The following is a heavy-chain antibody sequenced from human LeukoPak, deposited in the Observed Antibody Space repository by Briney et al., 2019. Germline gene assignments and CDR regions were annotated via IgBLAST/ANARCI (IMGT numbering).Heavy chain of an antibody. V-gene: IGHV1-69*04. J-gene: IGHJ5*02. CDR3: ARSAGGTTGTSGWFDP. D-gene: IGHD1-1*01. CDR2: IIPILGIA. Sequence: ASVKVSRKASGGTFSSYAISWVRQAPGQGLEWMGRIIPILGIANYAQKFQGRVTITADKSTSTAYMELSSLRSEDTAVYYCARSAGGTTGTSGWFDPWGQGTLVTVSS. CDR1: GGTFSSYA.